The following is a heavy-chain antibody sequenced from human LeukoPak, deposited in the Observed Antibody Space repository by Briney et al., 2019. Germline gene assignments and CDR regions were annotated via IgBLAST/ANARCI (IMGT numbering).Heavy chain of an antibody. V-gene: IGHV4-59*01. CDR3: ARGVRGRYCTNGVCSDAFDI. Sequence: PSETLSLTCTVSGGSISSYYWSWIRQPPGKGLEWIGYIYYSGSTNYNPSLKSRATISVDTSKNQFSLKLSSVTAADTAVYYCARGVRGRYCTNGVCSDAFDIWGQGTMVTVSS. CDR2: IYYSGST. J-gene: IGHJ3*02. D-gene: IGHD2-8*01. CDR1: GGSISSYY.